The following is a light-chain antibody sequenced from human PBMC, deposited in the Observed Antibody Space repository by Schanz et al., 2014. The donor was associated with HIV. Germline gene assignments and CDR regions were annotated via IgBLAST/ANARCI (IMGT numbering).Light chain of an antibody. J-gene: IGLJ2*01. Sequence: QSALAQPASVSGSPGQSITISCTGTSNDVGTTDRVSWYQQHPDKAPKLMIYEVSERPPGVSSRFSGSKSANTASLTISGLQAEDEADYYCCSYAGSSTFVVFGGGTKLTVL. CDR2: EVS. CDR3: CSYAGSSTFVV. V-gene: IGLV2-23*02. CDR1: SNDVGTTDR.